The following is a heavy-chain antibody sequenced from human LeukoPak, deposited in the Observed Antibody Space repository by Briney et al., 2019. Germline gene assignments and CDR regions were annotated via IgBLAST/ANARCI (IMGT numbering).Heavy chain of an antibody. CDR3: ARDGDYGDYYYYGMDV. J-gene: IGHJ6*02. V-gene: IGHV3-7*01. CDR2: IKEDGSEK. Sequence: PGGSLRLSCAASGFTFNSYSMNWVRQAPGRGLEWVANIKEDGSEKYYVDSVKGRFTISRDNSKNTLYLQMNSLRAEDTAVYYCARDGDYGDYYYYGMDVWGQGTTVTVSS. D-gene: IGHD4-17*01. CDR1: GFTFNSYS.